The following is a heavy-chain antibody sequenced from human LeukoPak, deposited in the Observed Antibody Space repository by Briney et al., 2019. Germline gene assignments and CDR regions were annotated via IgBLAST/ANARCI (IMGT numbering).Heavy chain of an antibody. CDR1: GGSISSGSYY. CDR2: IYTSGST. D-gene: IGHD3-22*01. J-gene: IGHJ4*02. Sequence: SQTLSLTCTVSGGSISSGSYYWSWIRQPAGKGPEWIGRIYTSGSTNYNPSLKSRVTIPVDTSKNQFSLKLSSVTAADTAVYYCARGYYDSSGYYHEGYWGQGTLVTVSS. CDR3: ARGYYDSSGYYHEGY. V-gene: IGHV4-61*02.